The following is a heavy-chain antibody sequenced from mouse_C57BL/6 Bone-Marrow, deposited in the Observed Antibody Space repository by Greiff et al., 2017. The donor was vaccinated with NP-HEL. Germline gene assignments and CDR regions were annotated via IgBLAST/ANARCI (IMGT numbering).Heavy chain of an antibody. CDR2: INPNNGGT. V-gene: IGHV1-26*01. CDR1: GYTFTDYY. Sequence: VQLQQSGPELVKPGASVKISCKASGYTFTDYYMNWVKQSHGKSLEWIGDINPNNGGTSYNQKFKGKATLTVDKSSSTAYMELRSLTSEDSAVYYCAGGLRWFAYWGQGTLVTVSA. CDR3: AGGLRWFAY. J-gene: IGHJ3*01. D-gene: IGHD2-4*01.